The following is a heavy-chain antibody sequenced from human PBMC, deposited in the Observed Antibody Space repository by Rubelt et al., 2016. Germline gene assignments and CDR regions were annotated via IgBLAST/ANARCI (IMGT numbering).Heavy chain of an antibody. Sequence: QVQLQQWGAGLLKPSETLSLTCAVYGGSFSGFYWSWIRQPPGKGLEWIGEISHGGNINYNPSLKGRVTISVDLSKKQFSLNLGSVPAADTGVYFWARGVEIHSDDYGMDVWGQGTTVIVSS. CDR3: ARGVEIHSDDYGMDV. D-gene: IGHD1-26*01. V-gene: IGHV4-34*01. J-gene: IGHJ6*02. CDR2: ISHGGNI. CDR1: GGSFSGFY.